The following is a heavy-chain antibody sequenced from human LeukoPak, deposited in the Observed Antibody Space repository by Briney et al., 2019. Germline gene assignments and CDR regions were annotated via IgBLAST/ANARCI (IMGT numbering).Heavy chain of an antibody. V-gene: IGHV3-21*01. J-gene: IGHJ4*02. CDR3: ARIWSSGYHFDY. CDR2: ISSSSSYI. D-gene: IGHD3-3*01. Sequence: GGSLRLSCAASGFTFSSYSMNWVRQAPGKGLEWVSSISSSSSYIYYADSVKGRFTISRDNAKNSLYLQMNSLRAEDTAVYYRARIWSSGYHFDYWGQGTLVTVSS. CDR1: GFTFSSYS.